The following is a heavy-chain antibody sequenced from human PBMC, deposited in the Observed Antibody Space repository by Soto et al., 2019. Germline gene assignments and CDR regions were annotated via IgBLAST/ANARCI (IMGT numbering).Heavy chain of an antibody. D-gene: IGHD2-2*01. CDR1: GGSIINVAYH. CDR3: ASDQEYQPLCFDP. CDR2: IYYSGST. Sequence: TSQTPSLTCTVSGGSIINVAYHWSWIRQHPGKGLEWIGYIYYSGSTYYNPSLKSRVTISVDTSKNQFSLKLSSVTAADTAVYYCASDQEYQPLCFDPWGQGTLVTVSS. J-gene: IGHJ5*02. V-gene: IGHV4-31*03.